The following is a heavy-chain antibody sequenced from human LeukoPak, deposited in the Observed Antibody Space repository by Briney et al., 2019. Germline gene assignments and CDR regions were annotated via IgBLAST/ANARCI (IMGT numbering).Heavy chain of an antibody. V-gene: IGHV4-38-2*02. CDR1: GYSISTGYY. D-gene: IGHD1-26*01. CDR2: IYHSGST. CDR3: ARALVGYYFDY. J-gene: IGHJ4*02. Sequence: SETLSLTCTVSGYSISTGYYWDWIRQPPGKGLEWIGSIYHSGSTYYNPSLKSRVTISVDTSKNQFSLKLSSVTAADTAVYYCARALVGYYFDYWGQGTLVTVSS.